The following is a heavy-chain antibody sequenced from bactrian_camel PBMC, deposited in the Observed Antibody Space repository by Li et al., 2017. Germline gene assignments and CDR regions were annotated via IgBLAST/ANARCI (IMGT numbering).Heavy chain of an antibody. J-gene: IGHJ4*01. CDR2: IDVDGSA. CDR3: ANLRYGGTWSEFEY. CDR1: GFGFDTFY. Sequence: VQLVESGGGLVQPGGSLRLSCAASGFGFDTFYMGWVRQAPGKGLEGVEGIDVDGSANYADSVSGRFTISKNNAKNTLYLQMNSLKTEDTAMYFCANLRYGGTWSEFEYWGQGTQVTVS. D-gene: IGHD6*01. V-gene: IGHV3S10*01.